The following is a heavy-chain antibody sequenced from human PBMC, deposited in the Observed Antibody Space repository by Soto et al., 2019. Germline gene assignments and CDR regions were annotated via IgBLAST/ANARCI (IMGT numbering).Heavy chain of an antibody. J-gene: IGHJ3*01. CDR1: GFTFSSYA. V-gene: IGHV3-23*01. Sequence: LRLSCAASGFTFSSYAMSWVRQAPGKGLEWVSAISGSGGSTYYADSVKGRFTISRDNSKNTLYLQMNSLRAEDTAVYYCAKRYYYDSSGYSLSLWGQGTMVTVSS. CDR2: ISGSGGST. CDR3: AKRYYYDSSGYSLSL. D-gene: IGHD3-22*01.